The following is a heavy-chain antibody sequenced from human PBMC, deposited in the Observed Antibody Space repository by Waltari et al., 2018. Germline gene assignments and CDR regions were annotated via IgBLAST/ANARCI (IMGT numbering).Heavy chain of an antibody. Sequence: QVQLVQSGAEVKKPGSSVKVSCKASGGTFSSYAISWVRQAPGQGLEWMGGIIPILGIANYAQKFQGRVTITADKSTSTAYMELSSLRSEDTAVYYCARPPVEWLVLDYYYYYMDVWGKGTTVTVSS. CDR3: ARPPVEWLVLDYYYYYMDV. V-gene: IGHV1-69*10. CDR1: GGTFSSYA. CDR2: IIPILGIA. J-gene: IGHJ6*03. D-gene: IGHD6-19*01.